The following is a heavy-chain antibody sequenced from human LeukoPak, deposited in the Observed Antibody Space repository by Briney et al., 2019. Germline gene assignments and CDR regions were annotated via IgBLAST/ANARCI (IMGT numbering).Heavy chain of an antibody. CDR1: GGSISSYY. D-gene: IGHD4-11*01. J-gene: IGHJ4*02. V-gene: IGHV4-59*01. CDR2: IYYSGST. Sequence: PSGTLSLTCTVSGGSISSYYWSWIRQPPGKGLEWIGYIYYSGSTNYNPSLKSRVTISVDTSKNQFSLKLSSVTAADTAVYYCARVARYSIFDYWGQGTLVTVSS. CDR3: ARVARYSIFDY.